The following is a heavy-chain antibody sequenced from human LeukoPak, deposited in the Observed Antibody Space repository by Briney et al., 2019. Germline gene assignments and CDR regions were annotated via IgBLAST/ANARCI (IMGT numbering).Heavy chain of an antibody. D-gene: IGHD1-1*01. CDR3: AKEYGYDYNYFYSMDV. J-gene: IGHJ6*03. V-gene: IGHV3-30*02. CDR2: IRYDGSNK. Sequence: GGSLRLSCAASGFTFSSYGIHGVRQAPGKGLEWVAFIRYDGSNKYHADSVKGRFTISRDNSKNTVYLQMNSLRAEDTAVYFCAKEYGYDYNYFYSMDVWGKGTTVTISS. CDR1: GFTFSSYG.